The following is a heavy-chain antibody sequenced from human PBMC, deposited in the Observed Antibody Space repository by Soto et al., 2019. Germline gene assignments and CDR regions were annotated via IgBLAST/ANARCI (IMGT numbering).Heavy chain of an antibody. CDR3: ARDARRITMIVVVPPHAFDI. J-gene: IGHJ3*02. D-gene: IGHD3-22*01. CDR1: GFTFSGYA. CDR2: ISYDGSNK. Sequence: GGSLRLSCAASGFTFSGYAMHWVRQAPGKGLEWVAVISYDGSNKYYADSVKGRFTISRDNSKNTLYLQMNSLRAEDTAVYYCARDARRITMIVVVPPHAFDIWGQGTMVTVSS. V-gene: IGHV3-30-3*01.